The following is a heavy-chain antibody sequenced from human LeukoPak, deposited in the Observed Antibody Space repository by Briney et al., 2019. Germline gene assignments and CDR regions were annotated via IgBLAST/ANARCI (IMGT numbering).Heavy chain of an antibody. Sequence: GGSLRLSCAASGFTFSSYGMHWVRQAPGKGLEWVAFIRYDGSNKYYADSVKGRFTISRDNSKNTLYLQMNSLRAEDTAVYYCAKDRRGADYEFYFDYWGQGTLVTVSS. D-gene: IGHD4-17*01. CDR3: AKDRRGADYEFYFDY. CDR1: GFTFSSYG. CDR2: IRYDGSNK. J-gene: IGHJ4*02. V-gene: IGHV3-30*02.